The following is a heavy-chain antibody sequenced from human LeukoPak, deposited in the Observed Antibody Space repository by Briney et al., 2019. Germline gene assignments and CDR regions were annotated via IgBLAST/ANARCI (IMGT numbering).Heavy chain of an antibody. CDR3: VRDGGAGFDY. Sequence: GGSLRLSCAASGFIFSSYGMHWVRQAPGKGLEWVAVIWYDGSNKYYADSVKGRFTISRDDSKNTLYLQMDSLRAEDTAVYCCVRDGGAGFDYWGQGTPVTVSS. CDR1: GFIFSSYG. V-gene: IGHV3-33*01. CDR2: IWYDGSNK. D-gene: IGHD1-14*01. J-gene: IGHJ4*02.